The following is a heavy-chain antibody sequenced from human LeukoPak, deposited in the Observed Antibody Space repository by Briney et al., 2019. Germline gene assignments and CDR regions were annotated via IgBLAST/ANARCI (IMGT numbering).Heavy chain of an antibody. D-gene: IGHD3-3*01. CDR1: GFTFNTAV. J-gene: IGHJ4*02. V-gene: IGHV3-23*01. Sequence: GGSLRLSCAASGFTFNTAVMSWVRQAPGKGLELVSAISGSGESTYYADSVKGRFTISRDNSKNTLYLQMNSLRAEDTAVYYCAKASNPYYDFWSGNYYFDYWGQGTLVTVSS. CDR3: AKASNPYYDFWSGNYYFDY. CDR2: ISGSGEST.